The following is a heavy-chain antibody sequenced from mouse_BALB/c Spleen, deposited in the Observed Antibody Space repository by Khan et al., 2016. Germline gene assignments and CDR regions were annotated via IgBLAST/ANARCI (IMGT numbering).Heavy chain of an antibody. CDR1: GYSITSGYN. V-gene: IGHV3-1*02. Sequence: EVQLQESGPDLAKPSQSLSLTCTVTGYSITSGYNWHWIRQFPGNKLEWMGYIHYGGSTNYNPSLKSRISITRDTSKNQFFLQLNSVTTEDTTTXYCAGASGIFDYWGPGTTLTVSS. D-gene: IGHD6-1*01. CDR2: IHYGGST. CDR3: AGASGIFDY. J-gene: IGHJ2*01.